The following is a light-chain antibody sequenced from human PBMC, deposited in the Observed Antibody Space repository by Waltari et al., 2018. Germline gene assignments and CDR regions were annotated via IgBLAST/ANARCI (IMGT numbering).Light chain of an antibody. Sequence: EMVLTQSPLTLSFTAGESPTLCGRPSQSVTRALAWYKQKPGQAPRLLISGASNRATGIPDMFSGSGSGTDFSLTISSLGPEDFAVYYCQHYLRLPVTFGQGTKVEVK. CDR1: QSVTRA. CDR3: QHYLRLPVT. CDR2: GAS. V-gene: IGKV3-20*01. J-gene: IGKJ1*01.